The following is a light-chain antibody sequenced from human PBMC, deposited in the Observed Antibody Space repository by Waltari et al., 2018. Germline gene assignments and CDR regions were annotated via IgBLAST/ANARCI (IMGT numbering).Light chain of an antibody. J-gene: IGKJ2*01. CDR1: QSISSN. CDR2: GAS. CDR3: QHYNNWPPGYT. V-gene: IGKV3D-15*01. Sequence: EILMTQSPFSLSVSPGLSVTLSWGASQSISSNLAWYQQKPGQAPRLLVYGASTRGTGIPATFSGSGSGTEFSLTISSLQSEDFAVYYCQHYNNWPPGYTFGQGTKLEIK.